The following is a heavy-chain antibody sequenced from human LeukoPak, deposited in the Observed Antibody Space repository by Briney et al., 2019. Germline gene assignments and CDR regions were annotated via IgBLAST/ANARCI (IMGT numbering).Heavy chain of an antibody. V-gene: IGHV3-30-3*01. CDR3: ARVLTGYYLSPTFDY. CDR1: GFTFSSYA. D-gene: IGHD3-9*01. CDR2: ISYDGSNK. J-gene: IGHJ4*02. Sequence: PGRSLRLSCAASGFTFSSYAMHWVRQAPGKGLEWVAAISYDGSNKYYADSVKGRFTFSRDNSKNTLYLQMNSLRAEDTAVYYCARVLTGYYLSPTFDYWGQGTLVTVSS.